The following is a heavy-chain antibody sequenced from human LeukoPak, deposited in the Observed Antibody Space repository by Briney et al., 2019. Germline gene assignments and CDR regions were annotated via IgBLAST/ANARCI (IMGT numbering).Heavy chain of an antibody. V-gene: IGHV1-2*02. J-gene: IGHJ5*02. CDR2: INPNSGGT. CDR3: ARSHGWRNWFDP. CDR1: GYTFTGYY. D-gene: IGHD5-24*01. Sequence: ASVKVSCKASGYTFTGYYMHWVRQAPGQGLEWMGWINPNSGGTNYAQKFQGRVTMTRDTSISTAYMELSRLRSDDTAVYYCARSHGWRNWFDPWGQGTLVTVSS.